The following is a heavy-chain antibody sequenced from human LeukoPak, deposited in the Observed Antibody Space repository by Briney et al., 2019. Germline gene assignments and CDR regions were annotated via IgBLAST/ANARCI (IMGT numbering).Heavy chain of an antibody. CDR3: ASHPKLRFLEWLLKPLDY. CDR1: GYTFTGYY. V-gene: IGHV1-2*02. D-gene: IGHD3-3*01. J-gene: IGHJ4*02. CDR2: INPNSGGT. Sequence: GASVKVSCKASGYTFTGYYMNWVRQAPGQGLEWMGWINPNSGGTNYAQKFQGRVTMTRDTSISTAYMELSRLRSDDTAVYYCASHPKLRFLEWLLKPLDYWGQGTLVTVSS.